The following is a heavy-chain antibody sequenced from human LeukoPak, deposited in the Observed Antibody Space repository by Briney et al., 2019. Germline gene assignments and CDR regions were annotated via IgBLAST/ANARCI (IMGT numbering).Heavy chain of an antibody. J-gene: IGHJ5*02. Sequence: PSETLSLTCTVSGGSISTYWSWIRQPPGKGLEWIGYIYYSGSANYNPSLKSRVTMSVDTSKNQFSLKLSSVTVADTAVYYCARHDNGGSIDWFDPWGQGTLVTVSS. CDR2: IYYSGSA. CDR3: ARHDNGGSIDWFDP. V-gene: IGHV4-59*01. CDR1: GGSISTY. D-gene: IGHD3-22*01.